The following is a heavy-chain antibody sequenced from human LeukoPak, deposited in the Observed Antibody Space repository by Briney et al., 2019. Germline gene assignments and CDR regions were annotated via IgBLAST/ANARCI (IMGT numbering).Heavy chain of an antibody. CDR2: INPNSGGT. CDR3: ARSGYSSGWPFDY. J-gene: IGHJ4*02. V-gene: IGHV1-2*02. CDR1: GYIFTGFY. Sequence: GASVKVSCKASGYIFTGFYMHWVRQAPGQGFEWMGWINPNSGGTNYAQKFQGRVTMTRDTSISTAYMELSRLRSDDTVVYYCARSGYSSGWPFDYWGQGTLATVSS. D-gene: IGHD6-19*01.